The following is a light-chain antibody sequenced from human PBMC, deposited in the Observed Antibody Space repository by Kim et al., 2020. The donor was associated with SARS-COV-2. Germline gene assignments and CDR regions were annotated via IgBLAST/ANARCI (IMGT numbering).Light chain of an antibody. CDR2: WAS. V-gene: IGKV4-1*01. CDR3: QQYYSTPLT. Sequence: APMNCTSSQSLLYSSSNKNCFAWYQQKPGQPPKLLIYWASTRESGVPDRFSGRGSGKDFSLTISSLQAEDVSVYYCQQYYSTPLTFGQGTKVDIK. J-gene: IGKJ1*01. CDR1: QSLLYSSSNKNC.